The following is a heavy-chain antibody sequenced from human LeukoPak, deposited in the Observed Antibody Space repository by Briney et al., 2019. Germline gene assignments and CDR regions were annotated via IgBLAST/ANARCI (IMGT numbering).Heavy chain of an antibody. CDR1: GFTFSDYW. D-gene: IGHD6-19*01. J-gene: IGHJ4*02. CDR3: ARDGISSGLLGY. Sequence: GGSLRLSCAASGFTFSDYWMNWVRQAPGKGLEWVANINQDGSAKHYVDSVKGRFTISRDNAKNSLYLQMNSLRDEDTAVYYCARDGISSGLLGYWGQGTLVTVSS. V-gene: IGHV3-7*01. CDR2: INQDGSAK.